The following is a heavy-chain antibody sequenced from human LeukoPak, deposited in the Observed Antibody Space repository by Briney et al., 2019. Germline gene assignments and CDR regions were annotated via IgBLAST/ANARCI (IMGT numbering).Heavy chain of an antibody. V-gene: IGHV3-7*01. D-gene: IGHD3-3*01. Sequence: SGGSLRLSCAASGLILSTYWMSWVRQAPGKGLEWVANINQDGSEKYYLDSVKGRFTISRDDADNSLYLQMNSLRAEDTAVYFCARLRRNSDRSGFYCYYDIWGQGTLVTVSS. J-gene: IGHJ4*02. CDR3: ARLRRNSDRSGFYCYYDI. CDR1: GLILSTYW. CDR2: INQDGSEK.